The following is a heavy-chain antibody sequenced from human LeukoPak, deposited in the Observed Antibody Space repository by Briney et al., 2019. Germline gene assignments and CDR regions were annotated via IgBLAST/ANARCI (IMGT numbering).Heavy chain of an antibody. CDR2: IYTSGST. V-gene: IGHV4-39*07. CDR3: ARVIVGSTAAAVLDVSPWYFDV. Sequence: SETLSLTCTVSGGSISSSSYYWGWIRQPPGKGLEWIGSIYTSGSTNYNPSLKSRVTMSVDTSKNQFSLKLSSVTAADTAVYYCARVIVGSTAAAVLDVSPWYFDVWGRGTLVTVSS. CDR1: GGSISSSSYY. J-gene: IGHJ2*01. D-gene: IGHD6-13*01.